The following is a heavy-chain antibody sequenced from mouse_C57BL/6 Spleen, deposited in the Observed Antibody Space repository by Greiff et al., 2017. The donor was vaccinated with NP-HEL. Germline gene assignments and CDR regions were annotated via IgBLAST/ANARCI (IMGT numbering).Heavy chain of an antibody. CDR1: GFTFTSYW. J-gene: IGHJ1*03. Sequence: QVQLQQPGAELVKPGASVKMSCKASGFTFTSYWITWVKQRPGQGLEWIGDIYPGSGSTIYNEKFKSKATLTVDTSSSTAYMQLSSLTSEDSAVYYCARPGSSLYWYFDVWGTGTTVTVSS. V-gene: IGHV1-55*01. CDR2: IYPGSGST. D-gene: IGHD1-1*01. CDR3: ARPGSSLYWYFDV.